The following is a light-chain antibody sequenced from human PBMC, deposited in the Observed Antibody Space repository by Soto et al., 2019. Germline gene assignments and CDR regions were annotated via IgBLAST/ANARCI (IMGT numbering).Light chain of an antibody. J-gene: IGKJ1*01. Sequence: EIVLTQSPGTLSLSPGERATLSCRASQSVSNNYLAWYKQKPGQAPRLLIYGASNRATVIPDRFSGSGSGKDVTLIISRLEPQDFSVYYCQQYGSSGTFGQGTKVEIK. CDR2: GAS. CDR3: QQYGSSGT. CDR1: QSVSNNY. V-gene: IGKV3-20*01.